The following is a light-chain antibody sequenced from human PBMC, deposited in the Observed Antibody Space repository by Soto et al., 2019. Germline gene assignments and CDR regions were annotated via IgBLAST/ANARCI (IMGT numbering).Light chain of an antibody. V-gene: IGKV3-11*01. J-gene: IGKJ5*01. CDR3: QQYGSSPIT. Sequence: EIVLTQSPATVSLSPGERATLSCRASQSISTYLAWYQQKPGQAPRLLIYDASYRAAGIPARFSGSGSGTDFTLTISGLEPEDFAVYYCQQYGSSPITFGQGTRLENK. CDR1: QSISTY. CDR2: DAS.